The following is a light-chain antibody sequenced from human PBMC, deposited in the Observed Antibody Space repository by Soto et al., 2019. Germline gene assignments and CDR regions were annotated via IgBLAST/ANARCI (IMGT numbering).Light chain of an antibody. V-gene: IGKV3-20*01. Sequence: DIVLTQSPGTLSLSPGERATLSCRASQSVTSSFLAWYQQKPGQAPRLLIYGASSRATGIPDRFSGSGSGTDFTVTISRLEPEDFAVYYGQQYGSSPRTFGQGTKVDVK. J-gene: IGKJ1*01. CDR2: GAS. CDR1: QSVTSSF. CDR3: QQYGSSPRT.